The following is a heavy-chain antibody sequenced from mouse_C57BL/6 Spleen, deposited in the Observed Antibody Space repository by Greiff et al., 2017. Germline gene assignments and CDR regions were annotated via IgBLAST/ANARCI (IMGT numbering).Heavy chain of an antibody. CDR1: GYSFPGYY. Sequence: VQLQQSGPELVKPGASVKISCQASGYSFPGYYMHWVTPSHGTLLDWIGYIYPYNGVSSYNQKFKGKATLTVDQSARTAYMELRSLTSEDSAVEYCARLVGSSYYFDYWGQGTTLTVAS. V-gene: IGHV1-31*01. D-gene: IGHD1-1*01. CDR3: ARLVGSSYYFDY. CDR2: IYPYNGVS. J-gene: IGHJ2*01.